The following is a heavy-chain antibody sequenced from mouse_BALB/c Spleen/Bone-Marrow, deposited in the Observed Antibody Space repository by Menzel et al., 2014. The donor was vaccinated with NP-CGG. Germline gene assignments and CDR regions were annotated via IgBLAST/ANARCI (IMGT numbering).Heavy chain of an antibody. CDR1: GYSITSGYG. J-gene: IGHJ2*01. V-gene: IGHV3-1*02. CDR2: IHYRGST. Sequence: VQLQQSGPDLVKPSQSLSLTCTVTGYSITSGYGWHWIRQFPGNKLEWMGYIHYRGSTDYNPSLKSRISITRDPSKNQFALQLNSVTTEDTATYYCTRETTAVADFDYWGQGATRTVTS. D-gene: IGHD1-1*01. CDR3: TRETTAVADFDY.